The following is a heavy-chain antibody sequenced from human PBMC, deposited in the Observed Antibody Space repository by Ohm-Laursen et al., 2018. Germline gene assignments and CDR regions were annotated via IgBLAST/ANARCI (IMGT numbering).Heavy chain of an antibody. CDR3: ARDRRDYYGSDY. V-gene: IGHV1-46*01. CDR1: GYTFTTYY. J-gene: IGHJ4*02. CDR2: INPSGGSA. D-gene: IGHD3-10*01. Sequence: VSVKVSCKASGYTFTTYYMHWVRQAPGQGLEWMGIINPSGGSASYAQKFQGRVTMTRDASTSTVYMELSSLVSEDTAVYYCARDRRDYYGSDYRGQGTLVTVSS.